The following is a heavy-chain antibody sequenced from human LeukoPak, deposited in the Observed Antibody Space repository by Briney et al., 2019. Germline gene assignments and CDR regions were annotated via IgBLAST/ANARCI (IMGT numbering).Heavy chain of an antibody. J-gene: IGHJ3*02. V-gene: IGHV3-48*01. CDR3: AKDKTYDDFWSGHDAFDI. CDR1: GFSFSTYS. CDR2: ISSSSVI. D-gene: IGHD3-3*01. Sequence: GGSLRLSCAASGFSFSTYSMNWVRQAPGKGLEWVSYISSSSVIQYADSVKGRFTIPRDISKNTLYLQMKSLRAGDTAVYYCAKDKTYDDFWSGHDAFDIWGQGTMVTVSS.